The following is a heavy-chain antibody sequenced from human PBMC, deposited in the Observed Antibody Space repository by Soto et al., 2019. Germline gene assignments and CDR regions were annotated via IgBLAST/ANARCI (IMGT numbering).Heavy chain of an antibody. D-gene: IGHD3-16*01. CDR2: IYYSGST. CDR1: GGSISSYY. V-gene: IGHV4-59*01. CDR3: ARDGGLGTFDY. J-gene: IGHJ4*02. Sequence: SETLSLTCTVSGGSISSYYWSWIRQPPGKGLEWIGYIYYSGSTNYNPSLKSRVTISVDTSKNQFSLKLSSVTAADTAVYYCARDGGLGTFDYWGQGTLVTVSS.